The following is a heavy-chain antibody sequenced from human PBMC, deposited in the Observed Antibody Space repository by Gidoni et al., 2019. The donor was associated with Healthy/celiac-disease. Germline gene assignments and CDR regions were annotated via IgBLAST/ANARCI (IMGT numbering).Heavy chain of an antibody. V-gene: IGHV3-30*18. Sequence: QVQLVESGGGVVQPGRSLRLSCAASGFTFSSYGMHWVRQAPGKGLEWVAVISYDGSNKYYADSVKGRFTISRDNSKNTLYLQMNSLRAEDTAVYYCAKEYGSGSYPRWYFDYWGQGTLVTVSS. CDR1: GFTFSSYG. J-gene: IGHJ4*02. CDR3: AKEYGSGSYPRWYFDY. CDR2: ISYDGSNK. D-gene: IGHD3-10*01.